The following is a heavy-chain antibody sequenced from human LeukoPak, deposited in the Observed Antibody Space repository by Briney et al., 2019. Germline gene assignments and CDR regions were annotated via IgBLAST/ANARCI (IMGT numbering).Heavy chain of an antibody. CDR2: IKQDGSEK. CDR3: ARDLIAVAGIDY. D-gene: IGHD6-19*01. CDR1: GFTFISYS. V-gene: IGHV3-7*01. Sequence: GGSLRLSCAASGFTFISYSMNWVRQAPGKGLEWVANIKQDGSEKYYVDSVKGRFTISRDNTKNSLYLQMNSLRAEDTAVYYCARDLIAVAGIDYWGQGTLVTVSS. J-gene: IGHJ4*02.